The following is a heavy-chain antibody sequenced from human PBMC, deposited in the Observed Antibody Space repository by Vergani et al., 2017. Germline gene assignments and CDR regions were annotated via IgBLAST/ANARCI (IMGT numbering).Heavy chain of an antibody. CDR2: IKTTDDST. V-gene: IGHV3-23*01. CDR3: GRGSDNYN. Sequence: EVQLLQSEEAVVQPGGSLRLSCVASGFTFSSHAMSWVRQGHGQGLEWVSSIKTTDDSTHYADSVKGRFTISRDNSKNTLYLQMNSLRVEDTAVYYCGRGSDNYNWGQGTLVTVSS. CDR1: GFTFSSHA. J-gene: IGHJ4*02. D-gene: IGHD5-24*01.